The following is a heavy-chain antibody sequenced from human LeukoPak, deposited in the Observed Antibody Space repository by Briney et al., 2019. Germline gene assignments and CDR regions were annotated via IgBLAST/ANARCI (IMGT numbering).Heavy chain of an antibody. CDR3: ARLDLVAGNDY. CDR2: IYYSGST. V-gene: IGHV4-39*01. D-gene: IGHD6-19*01. Sequence: PSETLSLTCTVSGGSISSSSYYWGWIRQPPGEGLEWIGSIYYSGSTYYNPSLKSRVTISVDTSKNQFSLKLSSVTAADTAVYYCARLDLVAGNDYWGQGTQVTVSS. CDR1: GGSISSSSYY. J-gene: IGHJ4*02.